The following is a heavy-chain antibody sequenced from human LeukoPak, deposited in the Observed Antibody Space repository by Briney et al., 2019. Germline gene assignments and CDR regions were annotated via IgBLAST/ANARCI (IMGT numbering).Heavy chain of an antibody. CDR2: ITPIFGTA. Sequence: SVKVSCKASGGTFSSYAISWVRQAPGQGLEWMGGITPIFGTANYAQKFQGRVTITTDESTSTAYMELSSLRSEDTAVYYCARAVGPYGDYQGNWYFDLWGRGTLVTVSS. V-gene: IGHV1-69*05. D-gene: IGHD4-17*01. J-gene: IGHJ2*01. CDR1: GGTFSSYA. CDR3: ARAVGPYGDYQGNWYFDL.